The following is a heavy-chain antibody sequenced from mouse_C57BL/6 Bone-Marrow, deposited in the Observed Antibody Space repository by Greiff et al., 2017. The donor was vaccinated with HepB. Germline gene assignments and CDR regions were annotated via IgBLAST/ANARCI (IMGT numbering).Heavy chain of an antibody. Sequence: QVQLKESGPELVKPGASVKISCKASGYAFSSSWMNWVKQRPGKGLEWIGRIYPGDGDTNYNGKFKGKATLTADKSSSTAYMQLSSLTSEDSAVYFCAREDDYLYFDYWGQGTTLTVSS. V-gene: IGHV1-82*01. J-gene: IGHJ2*01. CDR2: IYPGDGDT. CDR1: GYAFSSSW. D-gene: IGHD2-4*01. CDR3: AREDDYLYFDY.